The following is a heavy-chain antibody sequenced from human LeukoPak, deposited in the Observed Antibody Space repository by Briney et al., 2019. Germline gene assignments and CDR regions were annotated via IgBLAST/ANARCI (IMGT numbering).Heavy chain of an antibody. CDR3: ARGEAGYPDY. D-gene: IGHD6-13*01. Sequence: ASVKVSCKVSGYTLTELSMHWVRQAPGQGLEWMGRINPSSGGTNYAQKFQGRVTMTRDTSISTVYMELSRLRSDDTAVYYCARGEAGYPDYWGQGTLVTVSS. CDR1: GYTLTELS. J-gene: IGHJ4*02. V-gene: IGHV1-2*06. CDR2: INPSSGGT.